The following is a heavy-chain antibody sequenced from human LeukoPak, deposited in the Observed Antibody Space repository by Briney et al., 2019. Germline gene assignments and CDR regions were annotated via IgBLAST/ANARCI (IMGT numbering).Heavy chain of an antibody. CDR2: IYYSGST. V-gene: IGHV4-59*01. J-gene: IGHJ6*02. CDR3: ARDNWNYGSSMDV. D-gene: IGHD1-7*01. Sequence: SETLSLTCTVSGGSISSYYWSWIRQPPGKGLEWIGYIYYSGSTNYNPSLKSRVTISVDTSKNQFSLKLSTVTAADTAVYYCARDNWNYGSSMDVWGQGTTVTVSS. CDR1: GGSISSYY.